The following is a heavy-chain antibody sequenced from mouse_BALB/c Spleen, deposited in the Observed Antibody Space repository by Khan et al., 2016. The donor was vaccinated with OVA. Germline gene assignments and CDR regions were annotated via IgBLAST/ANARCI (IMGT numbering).Heavy chain of an antibody. CDR2: IYPSDSYT. J-gene: IGHJ4*01. CDR3: TREGTTVDAMDY. V-gene: IGHV1-69*02. CDR1: GYTFTNYW. Sequence: QVQLQQSGAELVRPGTSVKLSCKAAGYTFTNYWINWVKQRPGQGLEWIGNIYPSDSYTNYNQKFKDKATLTVDKSSNTAYIQFSSPTSEDSAVYYGTREGTTVDAMDYWGQGTSVTVSS. D-gene: IGHD1-1*01.